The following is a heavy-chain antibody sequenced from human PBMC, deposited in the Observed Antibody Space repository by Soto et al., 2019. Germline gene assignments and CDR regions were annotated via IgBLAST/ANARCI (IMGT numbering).Heavy chain of an antibody. V-gene: IGHV1-2*04. D-gene: IGHD2-8*01. CDR2: INPKGGGT. CDR1: GYSFTYYH. Sequence: GASVKVSCKASGYSFTYYHMHWVRQAPGQGLEWLGRINPKGGGTSTAQKFQGWVTMTTDTSISTASMELTRLTSDDTAIYYCARGDSTDCSNGVCSFFYNHDMDVWGQGTTVTVSS. CDR3: ARGDSTDCSNGVCSFFYNHDMDV. J-gene: IGHJ6*02.